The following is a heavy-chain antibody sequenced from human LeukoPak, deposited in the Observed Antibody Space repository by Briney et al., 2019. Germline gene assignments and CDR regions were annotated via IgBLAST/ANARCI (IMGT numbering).Heavy chain of an antibody. CDR3: ARVSAAAGTVDY. J-gene: IGHJ4*02. CDR2: ISYDGSNK. Sequence: RSLRLSCAASGFTFSSYAMHWVRQAPGKGLEWVAVISYDGSNKYYADSVKGRFTISRDNSKNTLYLQMNSLRAEDTAVYYCARVSAAAGTVDYWGQGTLVTVSS. CDR1: GFTFSSYA. V-gene: IGHV3-30-3*01. D-gene: IGHD6-13*01.